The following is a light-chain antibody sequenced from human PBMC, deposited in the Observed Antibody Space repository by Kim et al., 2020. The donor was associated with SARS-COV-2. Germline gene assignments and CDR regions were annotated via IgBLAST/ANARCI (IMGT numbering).Light chain of an antibody. Sequence: GQSITISCSGTSSDIGSFNYVSWYQQYPGKVPKFIIYDVNKRPSGVSDRFSGSKSGNTASLTISGLQAEDEADYYCSSYTTRSALVFGGGTQLTVL. CDR2: DVN. CDR3: SSYTTRSALV. V-gene: IGLV2-14*03. J-gene: IGLJ3*02. CDR1: SSDIGSFNY.